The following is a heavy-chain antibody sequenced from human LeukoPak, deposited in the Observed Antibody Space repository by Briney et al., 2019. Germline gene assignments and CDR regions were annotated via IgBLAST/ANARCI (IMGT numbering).Heavy chain of an antibody. J-gene: IGHJ4*02. V-gene: IGHV1-18*01. D-gene: IGHD3-10*01. Sequence: ASVKVSCKASGYTFTSYGISWVRQAPGQGLEWMGWISAYNGNTNYAQKPQGRVTMTTDTSTSTAYMELRSLRSDDTAVYYCARSSRGEYYFDYWGQGTLVTVSS. CDR1: GYTFTSYG. CDR3: ARSSRGEYYFDY. CDR2: ISAYNGNT.